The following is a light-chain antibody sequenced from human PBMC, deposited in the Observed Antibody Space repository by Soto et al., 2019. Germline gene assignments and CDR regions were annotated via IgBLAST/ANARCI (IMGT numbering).Light chain of an antibody. J-gene: IGKJ4*01. CDR1: QSISSY. Sequence: DIQMIQSPSSLSASVGDRVTITCRASQSISSYLNWYQQKPGKAPKFLIYAASSLQSGVPSRFSGSGSGTDFTLTISSLQPEDFATYYCQQSYSTPPTFGGGTKVEIK. CDR2: AAS. CDR3: QQSYSTPPT. V-gene: IGKV1-39*01.